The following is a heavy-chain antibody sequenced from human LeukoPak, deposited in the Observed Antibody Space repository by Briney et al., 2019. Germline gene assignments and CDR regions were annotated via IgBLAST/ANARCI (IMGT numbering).Heavy chain of an antibody. Sequence: SETLSLTCTVSGGSISSYYWSWIRQPPGKGLEWIGYIYYSGSTNYNPSLKSRVTISVDTSKNQFSLKLSSVTAADTAVYYCARGKGYYDSSGYYSYGMDVWGQGTTVTVSS. V-gene: IGHV4-59*01. CDR2: IYYSGST. CDR1: GGSISSYY. CDR3: ARGKGYYDSSGYYSYGMDV. J-gene: IGHJ6*02. D-gene: IGHD3-22*01.